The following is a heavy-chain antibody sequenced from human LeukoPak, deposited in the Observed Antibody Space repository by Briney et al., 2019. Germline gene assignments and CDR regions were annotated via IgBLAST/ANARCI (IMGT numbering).Heavy chain of an antibody. Sequence: GGSLRLSCAASGFNFNVYSMTWVRQAPGKGLEWLSYISSSGRTIYYADSVKGRFSISRDNAKNSLFLHMDSLRVEDTALYYCAREGIAGLEIDYWGQGTLVTVSS. CDR1: GFNFNVYS. V-gene: IGHV3-48*01. J-gene: IGHJ4*02. CDR3: AREGIAGLEIDY. CDR2: ISSSGRTI. D-gene: IGHD6-13*01.